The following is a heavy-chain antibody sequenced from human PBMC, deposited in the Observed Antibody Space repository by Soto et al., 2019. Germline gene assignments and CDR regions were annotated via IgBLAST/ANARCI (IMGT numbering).Heavy chain of an antibody. V-gene: IGHV1-18*01. CDR3: ASSPRNWGFDY. CDR2: ISAYNGNT. CDR1: GYTFTSYG. D-gene: IGHD7-27*01. J-gene: IGHJ4*02. Sequence: ASVKVSCKASGYTFTSYGISWVRQAPGQGLEWMGWISAYNGNTNYAQKFQGRVTMTRDTSITTAYMELSSLRSEDTAGYYCASSPRNWGFDYWGLGTLVTVSS.